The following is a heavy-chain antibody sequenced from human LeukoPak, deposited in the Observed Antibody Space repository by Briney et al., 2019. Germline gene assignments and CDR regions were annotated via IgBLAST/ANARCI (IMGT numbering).Heavy chain of an antibody. D-gene: IGHD3-10*01. Sequence: PGGCLRLSCAASGFTFSGSAMHWVRQASGKGLKWVGRIRSKANSYATAYAASVKGRFTISRDDSKNTAYLQMNSLKTEDTAVYYCVAAVLLWFGESWGQGTLVTVSS. V-gene: IGHV3-73*01. J-gene: IGHJ5*02. CDR3: VAAVLLWFGES. CDR1: GFTFSGSA. CDR2: IRSKANSYAT.